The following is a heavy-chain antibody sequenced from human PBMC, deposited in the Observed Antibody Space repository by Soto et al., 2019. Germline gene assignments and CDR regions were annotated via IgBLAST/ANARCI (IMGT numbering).Heavy chain of an antibody. Sequence: ASVKVSCKASGYTFTSYGISWVRQAPGQGLEWMGWISAYNGNTNYAQKLQGRVTTTTDTSTSTAYMELRSLRSDDTAVYYCARSRVRWQDSAFDIWGQGTMVTVSS. V-gene: IGHV1-18*01. CDR2: ISAYNGNT. J-gene: IGHJ3*02. CDR3: ARSRVRWQDSAFDI. CDR1: GYTFTSYG. D-gene: IGHD2-15*01.